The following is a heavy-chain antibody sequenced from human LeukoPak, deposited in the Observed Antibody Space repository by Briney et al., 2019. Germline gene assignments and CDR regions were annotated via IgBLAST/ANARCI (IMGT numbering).Heavy chain of an antibody. V-gene: IGHV3-30*02. J-gene: IGHJ4*02. D-gene: IGHD6-19*01. CDR3: AKEDSSGFLF. Sequence: GGSLRLSCAASGFIFSSYGIHWVRQAPGKGLEWVAFIRYDGSKKYYADSVKGRFIISRDNAKNTLYLQMNSLRAEDTGVYYCAKEDSSGFLFWGQGTLVTVSS. CDR1: GFIFSSYG. CDR2: IRYDGSKK.